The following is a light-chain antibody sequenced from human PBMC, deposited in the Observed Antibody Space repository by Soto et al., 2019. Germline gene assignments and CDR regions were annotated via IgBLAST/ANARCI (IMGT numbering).Light chain of an antibody. V-gene: IGKV3-15*01. Sequence: EIVMTQSPATLSVSPGERATLSCRASQSVSSNLAWYQQKPGQAPRLLIYGASTRATGIPARFSGSGSGTEFTLTITSVQPDDFATYYCQQYKSYKTFGQGTKVDIK. CDR3: QQYKSYKT. CDR2: GAS. CDR1: QSVSSN. J-gene: IGKJ1*01.